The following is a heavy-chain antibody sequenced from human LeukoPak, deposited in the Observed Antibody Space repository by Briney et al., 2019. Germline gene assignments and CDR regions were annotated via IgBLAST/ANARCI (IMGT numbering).Heavy chain of an antibody. D-gene: IGHD2-15*01. CDR3: ARDFAALYCSGGSCYPYYYYMDV. J-gene: IGHJ6*03. CDR1: GYTFTSYG. CDR2: ISAYNGNT. V-gene: IGHV1-18*01. Sequence: GASVKVSYKGSGYTFTSYGISWVRQAPGQGGEWMGWISAYNGNTNYAQKLQGRVTMTTDTSTSTAYMELRSLRSDDTAVYYCARDFAALYCSGGSCYPYYYYMDVWGKGTTVTVSS.